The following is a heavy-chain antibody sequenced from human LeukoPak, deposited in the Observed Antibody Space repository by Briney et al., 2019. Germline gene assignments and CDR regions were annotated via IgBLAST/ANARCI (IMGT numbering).Heavy chain of an antibody. CDR3: AKDHLRGVMAYYFDY. D-gene: IGHD3-10*01. CDR2: IYSGGST. J-gene: IGHJ4*02. V-gene: IGHV3-66*01. CDR1: GFTVSSNY. Sequence: GGSLRLSCAASGFTVSSNYMSWVRQAPGTGLEWVSVIYSGGSTFYADSVKGRFIISRDNSKNTLYLQMNSLRAEDTAVYYCAKDHLRGVMAYYFDYWGQGTLVTVSS.